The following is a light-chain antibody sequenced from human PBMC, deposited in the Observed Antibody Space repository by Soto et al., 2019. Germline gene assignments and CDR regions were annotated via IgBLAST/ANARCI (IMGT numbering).Light chain of an antibody. J-gene: IGLJ2*01. Sequence: QSALTQPPSASGSPGQSVTISCTGTSSDIGGHNHVSWYQQHPGKTPKLMIYEVSEWPSGVPDRFSGSKSGNTASLTVSGLQAEDEADYYCSSYGGSDNVLFGGGTKLTVL. CDR3: SSYGGSDNVL. CDR1: SSDIGGHNH. V-gene: IGLV2-8*01. CDR2: EVS.